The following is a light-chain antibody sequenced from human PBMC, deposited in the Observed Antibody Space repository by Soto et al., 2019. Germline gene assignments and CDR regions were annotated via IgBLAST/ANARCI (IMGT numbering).Light chain of an antibody. CDR1: QSVSSSY. CDR2: GAS. CDR3: QHYGDSPRT. Sequence: EIVLKLSPGTLSLSPGERATLSCRASQSVSSSYLAWYQQKPGQAPRLLIYGASSRATGIPDRFSGGGSGTDFNLTISRLEPEDFAVYYCQHYGDSPRTFGQGTRWIS. J-gene: IGKJ1*01. V-gene: IGKV3-20*01.